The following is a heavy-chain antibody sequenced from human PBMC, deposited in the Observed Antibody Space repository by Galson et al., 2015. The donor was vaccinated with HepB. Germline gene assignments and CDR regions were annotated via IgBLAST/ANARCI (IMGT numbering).Heavy chain of an antibody. Sequence: SLRLSCAASGFTFSSYAMSWVRQAPGKGLEWVSVISGSGSGTYNVDPVKGRFIISRDNSENMLYLQMNSLRAEDTAVYYCARDFTQDYGDYGYWGQGTLVTVSS. D-gene: IGHD4-17*01. V-gene: IGHV3-23*01. CDR1: GFTFSSYA. CDR2: ISGSGSGT. CDR3: ARDFTQDYGDYGY. J-gene: IGHJ4*02.